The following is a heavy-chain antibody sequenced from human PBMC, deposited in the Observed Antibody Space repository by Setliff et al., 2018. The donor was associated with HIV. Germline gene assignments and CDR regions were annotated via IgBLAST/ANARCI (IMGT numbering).Heavy chain of an antibody. CDR2: IRYKDIGLGA. J-gene: IGHJ5*02. CDR3: ARVLLRTKAVYGVVSNQFDP. CDR1: GFTVSDHD. D-gene: IGHD3-3*01. Sequence: GGSLRLSCAVSGFTVSDHDMDWVRQVPGKGLEWVGRIRYKDIGLGADYAASVKGRFTISRDDSRNLLYMQMNSLKADDTAVYYCARVLLRTKAVYGVVSNQFDPWGQGTLVTVSS. V-gene: IGHV3-72*01.